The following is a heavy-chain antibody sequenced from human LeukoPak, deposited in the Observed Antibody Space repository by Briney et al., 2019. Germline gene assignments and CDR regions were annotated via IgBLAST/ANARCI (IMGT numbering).Heavy chain of an antibody. Sequence: ASVKVSCKASGYTFTSYGISWVRQAPGQGLEWMGWISAYNGNTNYAQKLQGRVTMTTDTSTGTAYMELRSLRSDDTAVYYCARIGSSSWYGGFDPWGQGTLVTVSS. CDR1: GYTFTSYG. D-gene: IGHD6-13*01. CDR3: ARIGSSSWYGGFDP. J-gene: IGHJ5*02. CDR2: ISAYNGNT. V-gene: IGHV1-18*01.